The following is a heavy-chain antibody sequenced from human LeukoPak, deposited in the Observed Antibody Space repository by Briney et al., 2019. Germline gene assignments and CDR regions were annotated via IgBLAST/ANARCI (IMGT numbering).Heavy chain of an antibody. Sequence: SQTLSLTCAISGDSVSSNSAALNWTRHSPSRGLEWLGRTYYRSKWYNDYAVSVKSRITINPDTSKNQFSLQLNSVTPEDTAVYYCAREGVIAVAGFDYWGQGTLVTVSS. J-gene: IGHJ4*02. V-gene: IGHV6-1*01. CDR1: GDSVSSNSAA. D-gene: IGHD6-19*01. CDR2: TYYRSKWYN. CDR3: AREGVIAVAGFDY.